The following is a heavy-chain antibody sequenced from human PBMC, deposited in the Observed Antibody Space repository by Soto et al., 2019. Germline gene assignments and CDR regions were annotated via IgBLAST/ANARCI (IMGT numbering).Heavy chain of an antibody. Sequence: QVQLVESGGGVVQPGRSLRLSCAASGFTFSSYGMHWVRQAPGKGLEWVAVISYDGSNKYYADSVKGRFTISRDNSKSTLYLQMNSLRAEDTAVYYCAKEGYYDILTGYVIPPDYWGQGTLVTVSS. J-gene: IGHJ4*02. CDR1: GFTFSSYG. V-gene: IGHV3-30*18. CDR3: AKEGYYDILTGYVIPPDY. D-gene: IGHD3-9*01. CDR2: ISYDGSNK.